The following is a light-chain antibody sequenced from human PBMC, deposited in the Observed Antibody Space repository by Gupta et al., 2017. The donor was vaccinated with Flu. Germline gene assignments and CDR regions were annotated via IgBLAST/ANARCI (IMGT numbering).Light chain of an antibody. J-gene: IGKJ4*01. CDR3: QQYDNLPLT. Sequence: DIQMTQSPSSLSASVGDRVTITCQASQDISKYLNWYQQKPGKAPKLLIYDASNLETGVPSRFSGSGSGTDFTFNISSLQPEDIGTYYCQQYDNLPLTCGGGTKVEIK. V-gene: IGKV1-33*01. CDR1: QDISKY. CDR2: DAS.